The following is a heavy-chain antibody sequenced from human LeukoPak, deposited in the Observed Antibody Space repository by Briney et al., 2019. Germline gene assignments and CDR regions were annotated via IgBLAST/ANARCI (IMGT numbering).Heavy chain of an antibody. CDR2: ITAGGDT. J-gene: IGHJ4*02. Sequence: QPGGSLRLSCAASGFTFRSYAMGWVRQAPGKGLDGVAPITAGGDTFSADSAEGRRTISRDDYSETTYLQLNSLRAEETDIFYFASGATAGDGYYFDSRGQGNLVTVSS. D-gene: IGHD3-16*01. CDR3: ASGATAGDGYYFDS. V-gene: IGHV3-23*01. CDR1: GFTFRSYA.